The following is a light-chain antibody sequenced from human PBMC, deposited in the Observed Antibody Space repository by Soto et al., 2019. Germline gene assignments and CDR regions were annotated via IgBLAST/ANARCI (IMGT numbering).Light chain of an antibody. J-gene: IGLJ1*01. Sequence: QSVLTQPASVSGSPGQSITISCTGTSSDVGGYNYVSWYQQHPGKAPKLMIYDVSNRPSGVSNRFSGSKSGNTASLTISGLQALDEAYYSCSSYTSSSTLYVFRTGTKVPV. CDR3: SSYTSSSTLYV. CDR1: SSDVGGYNY. CDR2: DVS. V-gene: IGLV2-14*01.